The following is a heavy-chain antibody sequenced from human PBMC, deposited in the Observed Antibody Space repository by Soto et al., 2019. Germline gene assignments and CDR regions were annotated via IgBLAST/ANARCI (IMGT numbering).Heavy chain of an antibody. J-gene: IGHJ6*02. V-gene: IGHV3-23*01. D-gene: IGHD1-20*01. Sequence: EVQLLESGGGLVQPGGSLRLSCAPSEFRLTSYAMNWVRQAPGKGLEWVSGISGSGSRTYNADSVKGRFTISRDKSKNTLYLQMSSLRAEDTAIYYCARIMGVYNWNDVQTRGMDVWGQGTTVTVSS. CDR3: ARIMGVYNWNDVQTRGMDV. CDR2: ISGSGSRT. CDR1: EFRLTSYA.